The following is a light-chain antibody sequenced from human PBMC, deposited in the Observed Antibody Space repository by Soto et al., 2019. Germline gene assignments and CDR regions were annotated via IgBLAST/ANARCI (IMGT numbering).Light chain of an antibody. CDR1: SSNIGNSY. CDR3: AAWDDSLSGYVV. Sequence: QPVLTQPPSASGTPGQMVTISCSGTSSNIGNSYVYWYQQLPGTAPKLLIYKNNQRPSGVPDRFSGSKSGTSASLAISGLRSEDEADYYCAAWDDSLSGYVVFGGGTKLTVL. CDR2: KNN. J-gene: IGLJ7*01. V-gene: IGLV1-47*01.